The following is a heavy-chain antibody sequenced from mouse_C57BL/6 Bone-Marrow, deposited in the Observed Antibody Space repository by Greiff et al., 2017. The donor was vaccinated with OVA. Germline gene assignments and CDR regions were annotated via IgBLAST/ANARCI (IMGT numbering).Heavy chain of an antibody. CDR2: IDPSDSYT. J-gene: IGHJ1*03. D-gene: IGHD3-3*01. CDR3: AIGVWYFDV. Sequence: QVQLKQPGAELVKPGASVKLSCKASGYTFTSYWMQWVKQRPGQGLEWIGEIDPSDSYTNYNQKFKGKATLTVDTSSSTAYMQLSSLTSEDSAVYYCAIGVWYFDVWGTGTTVTVSS. V-gene: IGHV1-50*01. CDR1: GYTFTSYW.